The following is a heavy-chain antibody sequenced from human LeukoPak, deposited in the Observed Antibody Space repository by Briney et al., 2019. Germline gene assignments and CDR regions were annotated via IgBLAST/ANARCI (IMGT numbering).Heavy chain of an antibody. D-gene: IGHD6-6*01. V-gene: IGHV1-69*05. CDR1: GGTFSSYA. J-gene: IGHJ6*03. CDR3: ARDRIAARPYYYYMDV. Sequence: SVKVSCKASGGTFSSYAISWVRQAPGQGLEWMGGIIPIFGTANYAQKFQGRVTITTDESTSTAYMEPSSLRSEDTAVYYCARDRIAARPYYYYMDVWGKGATVTVSS. CDR2: IIPIFGTA.